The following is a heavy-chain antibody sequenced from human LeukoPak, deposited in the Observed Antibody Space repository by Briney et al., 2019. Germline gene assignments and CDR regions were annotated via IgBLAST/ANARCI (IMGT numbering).Heavy chain of an antibody. J-gene: IGHJ4*02. D-gene: IGHD5-12*01. CDR1: GFTFSSYS. CDR2: ISSSSSTI. Sequence: PGGSLRLSCAASGFTFSSYSMNWVRQAPGKGLEWVSYISSSSSTIYYADSVKGRFTISRDNAKNSLYLQMNSLRAEDTAVYYCAREGGSSVATIDYWGQGTLVTVSS. V-gene: IGHV3-48*04. CDR3: AREGGSSVATIDY.